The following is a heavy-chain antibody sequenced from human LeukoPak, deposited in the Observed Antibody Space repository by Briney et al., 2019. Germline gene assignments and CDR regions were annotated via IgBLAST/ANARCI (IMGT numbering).Heavy chain of an antibody. D-gene: IGHD2-15*01. CDR2: IIPIFGTA. Sequence: ASVKVSFKASGGTFSSYAISWVRQAPGQGLEWMGGIIPIFGTANCAQKFQGRVTITTDESTSTAYMELSSLRSEDTAVYYCATSGGGGGDYWGQGTLVTVSS. V-gene: IGHV1-69*05. J-gene: IGHJ4*02. CDR1: GGTFSSYA. CDR3: ATSGGGGGDY.